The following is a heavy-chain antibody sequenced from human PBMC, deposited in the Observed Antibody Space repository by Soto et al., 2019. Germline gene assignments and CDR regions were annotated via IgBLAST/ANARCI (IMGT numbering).Heavy chain of an antibody. V-gene: IGHV3-30*04. J-gene: IGHJ4*02. CDR2: ISYEGKVK. CDR1: GFTFSSYA. CDR3: ARGIAPLSAYYFGY. D-gene: IGHD6-13*01. Sequence: QVQLVESGGGVVQPGRSLRLSCAAAGFTFSSYAMHWVRQAPGKGLEWVAVISYEGKVKYYADSVKGRFTFSRDNSTNTLSLQLNMLRADDTAVYYCARGIAPLSAYYFGYWGQGTLVTVSS.